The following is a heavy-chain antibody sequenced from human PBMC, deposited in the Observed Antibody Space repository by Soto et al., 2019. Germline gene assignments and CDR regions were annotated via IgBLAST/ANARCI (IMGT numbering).Heavy chain of an antibody. CDR1: GYIFSNYG. V-gene: IGHV3-30*18. Sequence: QVQLVESGGGVVQPGRSLRLSCAASGYIFSNYGMHWVRQAPGKGLEGVAVTPYDGSKKYYADSVKGRFTISKDNSTQTVYLEMNSLRIEDTAVYYCAKWGLSGHGMDVWGQGTTVTVSS. CDR3: AKWGLSGHGMDV. J-gene: IGHJ6*02. D-gene: IGHD7-27*01. CDR2: TPYDGSKK.